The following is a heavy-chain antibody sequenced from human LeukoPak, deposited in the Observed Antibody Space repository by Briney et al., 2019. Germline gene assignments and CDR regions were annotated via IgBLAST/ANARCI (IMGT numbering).Heavy chain of an antibody. D-gene: IGHD3-9*01. CDR3: ARADDFLTGYSFDL. CDR1: GGSISSYY. V-gene: IGHV4-59*12. J-gene: IGHJ2*01. CDR2: IYYSGST. Sequence: SETLSLTCTVSGGSISSYYWSWIRQPPGKGLEWIGYIYYSGSTDSKPSLKSRVTISVDTSKNQFSLKLSSVTAADTAMYYCARADDFLTGYSFDLWGRGTLVTVSS.